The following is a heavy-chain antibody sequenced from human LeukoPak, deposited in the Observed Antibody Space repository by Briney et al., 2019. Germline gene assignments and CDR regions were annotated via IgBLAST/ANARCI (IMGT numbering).Heavy chain of an antibody. D-gene: IGHD1-26*01. CDR1: GFTFTDYY. CDR3: ARVGEGAAKD. Sequence: PGGSLRLSCATSGFTFTDYYMSWIRQAPGKGLEWVSYISVSGTTMYYADSVKGRFTLSRDNAKNSLYLQMNSLRAEDTAVYYCARVGEGAAKDWGQGTLVTVSS. CDR2: ISVSGTTM. V-gene: IGHV3-11*01. J-gene: IGHJ4*02.